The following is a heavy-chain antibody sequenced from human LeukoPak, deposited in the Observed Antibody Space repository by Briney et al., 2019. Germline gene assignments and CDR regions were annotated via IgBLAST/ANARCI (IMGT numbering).Heavy chain of an antibody. CDR1: GFTFDDYA. CDR2: ISWNSGSI. D-gene: IGHD6-13*01. Sequence: GGSLRLSCAASGFTFDDYAMHWVQHAPGKGLEWVSGISWNSGSIGYADSVKGRFTISRDNAKNSLYLQMNSLRAEDTALYYCAKDRSSSWGGVVDYWGQGTLVTVSS. J-gene: IGHJ4*02. V-gene: IGHV3-9*01. CDR3: AKDRSSSWGGVVDY.